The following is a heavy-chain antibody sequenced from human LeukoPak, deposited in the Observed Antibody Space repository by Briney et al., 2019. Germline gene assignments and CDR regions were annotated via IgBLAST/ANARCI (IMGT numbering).Heavy chain of an antibody. D-gene: IGHD3-3*01. CDR3: ARDRQGSGYDFWSGYSLLDY. CDR1: GGSISGSSYY. Sequence: PSETLSLTCTVSGGSISGSSYYWGWIRQPPGKGLEWIGSIYYSGSTNYNPSLKSRVTISVDTSKNQFSLRLSSVTAADTAVYYCARDRQGSGYDFWSGYSLLDYWGQGTLVTVSS. J-gene: IGHJ4*02. V-gene: IGHV4-39*07. CDR2: IYYSGST.